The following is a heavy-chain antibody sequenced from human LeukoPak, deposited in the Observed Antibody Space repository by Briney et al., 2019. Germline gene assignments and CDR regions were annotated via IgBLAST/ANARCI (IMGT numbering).Heavy chain of an antibody. CDR3: ARDLAETTIFGVVKGVWFDP. CDR1: GGSISSYS. J-gene: IGHJ5*02. V-gene: IGHV4-59*01. Sequence: SETLSLTCTVSGGSISSYSWSWIRQPPGKGLEWIGYIYYSGSTNYNPSLKSRVTISVDTSKNQFSLKLSSVTAADTAVYYCARDLAETTIFGVVKGVWFDPWGQGTLVTVSS. CDR2: IYYSGST. D-gene: IGHD3-3*01.